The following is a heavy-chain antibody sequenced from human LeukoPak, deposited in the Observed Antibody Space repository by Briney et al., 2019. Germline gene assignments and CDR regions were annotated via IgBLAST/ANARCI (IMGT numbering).Heavy chain of an antibody. V-gene: IGHV3-23*01. CDR1: GFTFTTYA. J-gene: IGHJ4*02. D-gene: IGHD3-10*01. Sequence: PGGSLRLSCAASGFTFTTYAMSWARQAPGKGLEWVSAISGSGDSTNYADSVKGRFTISRDNSKNTLYLQMNSLRAEDTAVYYCAKAAIRGVIWYYFDYWGQGTLVTVSS. CDR2: ISGSGDST. CDR3: AKAAIRGVIWYYFDY.